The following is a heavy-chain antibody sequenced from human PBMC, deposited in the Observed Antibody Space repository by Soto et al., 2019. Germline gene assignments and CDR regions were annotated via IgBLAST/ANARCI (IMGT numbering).Heavy chain of an antibody. CDR2: IYYSGST. Sequence: RRIMKTPGKGLEWIGYIYYSGSTNHNPSLKSRVTISVDTSKHQFSLKLSSVTAADTAVYYCARGVGYYGIWSDSRCYRWLGTWGQAPLGTGSS. J-gene: IGHJ5*02. CDR3: ARGVGYYGIWSDSRCYRWLGT. D-gene: IGHD3-3*01. V-gene: IGHV4-59*01.